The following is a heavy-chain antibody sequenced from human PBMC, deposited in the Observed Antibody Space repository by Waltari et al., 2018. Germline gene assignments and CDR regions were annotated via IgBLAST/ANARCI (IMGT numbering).Heavy chain of an antibody. D-gene: IGHD6-19*01. Sequence: QVHLKESGPGLLKPSGTLSLSCSVSGDFLNTYYWHWIRKPAGKDLEWIGRIHAAGTTSYNPSLESRLTMSVDTSRNQCSVELTSVTAADSAIYYCARDLTGSGFFDFWGQGIQVTVSS. CDR1: GDFLNTYY. V-gene: IGHV4-4*07. J-gene: IGHJ4*02. CDR3: ARDLTGSGFFDF. CDR2: IHAAGTT.